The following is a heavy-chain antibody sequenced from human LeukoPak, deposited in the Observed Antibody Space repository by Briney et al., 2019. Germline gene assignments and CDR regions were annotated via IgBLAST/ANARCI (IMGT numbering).Heavy chain of an antibody. Sequence: ASVKVSCKASGYTFTGYYMHWVRQAPGQGLEWMGWINPNSGGTNYAQKFQGRVTMTRDTSISTAYVELSRLRSDDTAVYYCARDVRYSSSWYEIDYWGQGTLVTVSS. V-gene: IGHV1-2*02. CDR1: GYTFTGYY. CDR3: ARDVRYSSSWYEIDY. J-gene: IGHJ4*02. D-gene: IGHD6-13*01. CDR2: INPNSGGT.